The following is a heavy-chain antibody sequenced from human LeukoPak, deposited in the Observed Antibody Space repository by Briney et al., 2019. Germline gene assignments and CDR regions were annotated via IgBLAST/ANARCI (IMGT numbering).Heavy chain of an antibody. J-gene: IGHJ4*02. CDR2: IYYSGST. CDR1: GGSISSYY. V-gene: IGHV4-59*01. CDR3: AGEPYYDILTGYLDY. Sequence: SETLSLTCTVSGGSISSYYWSWIRQPPGKGLEWIGYIYYSGSTNYNPSLKSRVTISVDMSKNQFSLKLSSVTAADTAVYYCAGEPYYDILTGYLDYWGQGTLVTVSS. D-gene: IGHD3-9*01.